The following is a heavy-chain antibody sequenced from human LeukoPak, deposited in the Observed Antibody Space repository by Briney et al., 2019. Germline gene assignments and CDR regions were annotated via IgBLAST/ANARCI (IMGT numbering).Heavy chain of an antibody. D-gene: IGHD5-18*01. CDR1: GYTFTSYY. CDR3: ARVPWIQLCGMDV. J-gene: IGHJ6*02. V-gene: IGHV1-46*01. CDR2: INPSGGST. Sequence: ASVKVSCTASGYTFTSYYMHWVRQAPGQGLEWMGIINPSGGSTSYAQKFQGRVTMTRDTSTSTVYMELSSLRSEDTAVYYCARVPWIQLCGMDVWGQGTTVTVSS.